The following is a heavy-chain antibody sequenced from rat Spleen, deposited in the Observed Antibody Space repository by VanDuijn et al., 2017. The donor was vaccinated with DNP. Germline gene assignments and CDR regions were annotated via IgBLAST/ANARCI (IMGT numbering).Heavy chain of an antibody. V-gene: IGHV3-1*01. CDR1: GFSITSNY. Sequence: EVQLQESGPGLVKPSQSLSLTCSVTGFSITSNYWGWIRKFPGNKMEYIGHISYSGSTNYNPSLRSRISITRDTSKNHFFLHLNSVTTEDTATYYCARWTRYFDYWGQGVMVTVSS. CDR2: ISYSGST. CDR3: ARWTRYFDY. J-gene: IGHJ2*01. D-gene: IGHD1-7*01.